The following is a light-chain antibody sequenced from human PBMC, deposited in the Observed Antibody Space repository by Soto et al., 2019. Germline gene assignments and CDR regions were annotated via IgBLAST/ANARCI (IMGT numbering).Light chain of an antibody. CDR1: QTINVF. CDR3: QHYNSYSWT. J-gene: IGKJ1*01. V-gene: IGKV1-5*03. Sequence: DIQMTQSPSTLSASVGDRVTITCRASQTINVFLAWYQQKPGKAPKLLIQKASRLETGVPSRFSGSGSGTDFALTISGLQPDDFATYYCQHYNSYSWTFGQGTKVEIK. CDR2: KAS.